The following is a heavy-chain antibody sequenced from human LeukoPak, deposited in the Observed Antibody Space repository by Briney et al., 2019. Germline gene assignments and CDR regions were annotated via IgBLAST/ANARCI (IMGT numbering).Heavy chain of an antibody. D-gene: IGHD5-18*01. V-gene: IGHV3-15*01. CDR2: IKSKTDGGTA. CDR3: TTDRHTAMGQLDY. J-gene: IGHJ4*02. Sequence: PVGSLRLSCVASGFIFSNAWMSWVRQAPGKGLEWVGHIKSKTDGGTADYVAPVKGRFTISRDDSKNTLYLQMNSLKIEDTAVYYCTTDRHTAMGQLDYWGQGTLVTVSS. CDR1: GFIFSNAW.